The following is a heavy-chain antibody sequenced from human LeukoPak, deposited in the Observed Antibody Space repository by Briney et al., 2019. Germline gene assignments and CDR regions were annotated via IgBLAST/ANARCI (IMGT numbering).Heavy chain of an antibody. CDR3: ARDGGDDAFDI. J-gene: IGHJ3*02. D-gene: IGHD3-10*01. CDR2: ITSDGSST. CDR1: GFTFSTNH. V-gene: IGHV3-74*01. Sequence: GSLRLSCAASGFTFSTNHMTWVRQAPGKGLVWVSRITSDGSSTSYADSVKGRFTISRDNAKNTLYLQMNSLRAEDTAVYYCARDGGDDAFDIWGQGTMVTVSS.